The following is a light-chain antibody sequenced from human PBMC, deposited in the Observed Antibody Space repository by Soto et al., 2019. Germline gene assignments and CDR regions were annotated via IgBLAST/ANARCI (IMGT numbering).Light chain of an antibody. Sequence: DIQMTQSPSTLSASVGDRVTITCRASESISTRLAWFQQRPGKAPNLLIYMASRLESGVPSSFSGSGAGTEFTLLISSLQPDDFATYYCQQYGSYPLTFYQGTKVDIK. V-gene: IGKV1-5*03. CDR3: QQYGSYPLT. J-gene: IGKJ1*01. CDR2: MAS. CDR1: ESISTR.